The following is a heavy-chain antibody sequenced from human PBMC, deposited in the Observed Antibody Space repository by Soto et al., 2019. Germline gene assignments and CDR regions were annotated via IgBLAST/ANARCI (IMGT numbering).Heavy chain of an antibody. J-gene: IGHJ4*02. CDR2: ISGSGGST. V-gene: IGHV3-23*01. CDR1: GFTFSDFY. D-gene: IGHD3-10*01. CDR3: AKDPITMVRGVPDY. Sequence: GGSLRLSCAASGFTFSDFYMTWVRQAPGKGLEWVSAISGSGGSTYYADSVKGRFTISRDNSKNTLYLQMNSLRAEDTAVYYCAKDPITMVRGVPDYWGQGTLVTVSS.